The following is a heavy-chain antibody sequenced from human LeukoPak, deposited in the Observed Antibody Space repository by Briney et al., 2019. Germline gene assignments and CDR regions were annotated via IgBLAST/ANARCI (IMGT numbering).Heavy chain of an antibody. CDR3: ARGRPHGNDY. CDR1: GFTFSSYW. Sequence: PGGSLRLSCAASGFTFSSYWMNWVRQAPGKGLVWVSRIASEGSSTTYADSVKGRFSISRDNAKNTLYLQMNSLRVEDTAVYYCARGRPHGNDYWGQGILVTVSS. CDR2: IASEGSST. J-gene: IGHJ4*02. V-gene: IGHV3-74*01. D-gene: IGHD4-23*01.